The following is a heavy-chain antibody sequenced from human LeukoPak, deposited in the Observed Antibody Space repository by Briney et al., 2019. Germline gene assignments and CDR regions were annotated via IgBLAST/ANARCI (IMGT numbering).Heavy chain of an antibody. CDR3: ARFTGGKGRWLQTRTDAFDI. Sequence: SETLSLTCTISGGSISTYYWTWIRQPAGKGLEWIGRISSSGGTDYNPSLQSRVTMSVDSSKNQFSLKLSSMTAADTAVYYCARFTGGKGRWLQTRTDAFDIWGQGTMVTVSS. J-gene: IGHJ3*02. CDR1: GGSISTYY. V-gene: IGHV4-4*07. CDR2: ISSSGGT. D-gene: IGHD5-24*01.